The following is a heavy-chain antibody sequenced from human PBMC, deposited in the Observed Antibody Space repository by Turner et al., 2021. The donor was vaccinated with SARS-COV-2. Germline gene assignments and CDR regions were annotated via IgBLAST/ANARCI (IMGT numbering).Heavy chain of an antibody. J-gene: IGHJ3*02. V-gene: IGHV1-69*10. CDR1: GGTFSSHV. CDR3: ARRHSGNYDAFDI. Sequence: QDQLVQSGAEVKKPGSSVKVSCKASGGTFSSHVISWVRQAPGQGLEWMGGIIPILGIANYAQKFQGRVTITADKSTSTAYMELSSLRSEDTAVYYCARRHSGNYDAFDIWGQGTMVTVSS. D-gene: IGHD1-26*01. CDR2: IIPILGIA.